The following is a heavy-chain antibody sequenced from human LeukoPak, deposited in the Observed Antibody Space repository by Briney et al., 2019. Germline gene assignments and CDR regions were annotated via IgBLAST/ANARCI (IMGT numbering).Heavy chain of an antibody. CDR3: ARDRVVTIFGVALDY. CDR2: IWYDGSNK. J-gene: IGHJ4*01. V-gene: IGHV3-33*01. CDR1: GFTFSSYG. Sequence: PGRSLRLSRAASGFTFSSYGMHWVRQAPGKGLEWVAVIWYDGSNKYYADSVKGRFTISRDNSKNTLYLQMNSLRAEDTAVYYCARDRVVTIFGVALDYXGXGXLSPSPQ. D-gene: IGHD3-3*01.